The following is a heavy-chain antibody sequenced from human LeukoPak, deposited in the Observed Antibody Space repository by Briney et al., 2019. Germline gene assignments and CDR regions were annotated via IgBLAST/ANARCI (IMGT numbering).Heavy chain of an antibody. J-gene: IGHJ3*02. V-gene: IGHV3-21*01. CDR3: AREGVVDAFDI. Sequence: GGSLRLSCAASGFTFSRYAMSWVRQAPGKGLEWVSSISSRSSYKYYADSVRGRFTISRDNAENSLYLQMNSLRAEDTAVYYCAREGVVDAFDIWGQGTMVTVSS. CDR1: GFTFSRYA. CDR2: ISSRSSYK. D-gene: IGHD3-3*01.